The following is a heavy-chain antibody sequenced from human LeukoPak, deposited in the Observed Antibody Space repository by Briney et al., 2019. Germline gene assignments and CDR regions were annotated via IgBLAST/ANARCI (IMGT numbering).Heavy chain of an antibody. CDR3: ARDYYGDYYFDY. V-gene: IGHV3-21*01. D-gene: IGHD4-17*01. J-gene: IGHJ4*02. CDR2: ISSSSTYI. CDR1: GFTFSSYS. Sequence: GGSLRLSCAASGFTFSSYSMNWVRQAPGERLEWVSSISSSSTYIYYADSVKGRFTISRDDAKNSLFLQMNSLRAEDTAVYYCARDYYGDYYFDYWGQGTLVTVSS.